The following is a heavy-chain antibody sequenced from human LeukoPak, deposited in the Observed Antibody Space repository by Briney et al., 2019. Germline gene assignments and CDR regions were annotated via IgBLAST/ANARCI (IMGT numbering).Heavy chain of an antibody. Sequence: GGCLRLSCAGSGFTCSRFLINCVRQTPREGLEWGANIEGDGSEKFYGDSVKGRFTISRDNAKNSLNLQMNSQRAEDTAVYYCAKEGAYPILTYDSWGLGTLVTVSS. D-gene: IGHD1-14*01. J-gene: IGHJ5*01. V-gene: IGHV3-7*01. CDR2: IEGDGSEK. CDR3: AKEGAYPILTYDS. CDR1: GFTCSRFL.